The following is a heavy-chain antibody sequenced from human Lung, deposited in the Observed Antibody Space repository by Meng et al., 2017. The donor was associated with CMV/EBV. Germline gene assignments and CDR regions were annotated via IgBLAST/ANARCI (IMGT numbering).Heavy chain of an antibody. V-gene: IGHV1-69*04. CDR1: GGTFSSYT. D-gene: IGHD4-17*01. CDR3: ARDSRDLYGDSRGYFDY. CDR2: IIPILGIS. Sequence: SXXVSXKASGGTFSSYTISWVRQAPGQGLEWMGRIIPILGISNYAQKFQGRVTITADKSTSTAYMELSSLRSEDTAVYYCARDSRDLYGDSRGYFDYWGQGXLVTVSS. J-gene: IGHJ4*02.